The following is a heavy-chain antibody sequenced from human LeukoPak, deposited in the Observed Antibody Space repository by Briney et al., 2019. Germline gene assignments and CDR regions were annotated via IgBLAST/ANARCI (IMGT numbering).Heavy chain of an antibody. Sequence: EASVKVSCKASGYTFTSYYMHWVRQAPGQGLEWMGWINPNSGGTNYAQKFQGRVTMTRDTSISTAYMELSRLRSDDTAVYYCARGTFGGVIVLRSAFDIWGQGTMVTVSS. CDR2: INPNSGGT. CDR3: ARGTFGGVIVLRSAFDI. CDR1: GYTFTSYY. J-gene: IGHJ3*02. D-gene: IGHD3-16*02. V-gene: IGHV1-2*02.